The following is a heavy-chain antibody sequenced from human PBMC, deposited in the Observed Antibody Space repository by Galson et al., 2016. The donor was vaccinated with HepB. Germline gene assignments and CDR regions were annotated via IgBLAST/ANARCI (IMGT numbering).Heavy chain of an antibody. J-gene: IGHJ4*01. Sequence: GLEWVSAISGDGGSTYYADSVKGRFTVSRDNARNTLYLQMYSLTAADTAVYYCVRDMLGVDEWGRGTLVTVSA. V-gene: IGHV3-74*01. CDR3: VRDMLGVDE. CDR2: ISGDGGST. D-gene: IGHD3-10*02.